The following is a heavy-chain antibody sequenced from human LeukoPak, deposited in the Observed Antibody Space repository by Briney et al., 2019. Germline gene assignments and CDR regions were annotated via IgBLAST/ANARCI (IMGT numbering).Heavy chain of an antibody. CDR1: GGPISSDIW. D-gene: IGHD2-15*01. CDR2: IYHSGST. J-gene: IGHJ2*01. CDR3: ARLEGGSYWYFDL. Sequence: SETLSLTCAVSGGPISSDIWWSWVRQPPGKGLEWIGEIYHSGSTNYNPSLKSRVTISVDKPKNQFSLKLSSVTAADTAVYYCARLEGGSYWYFDLWGRGTLVTVSS. V-gene: IGHV4-4*02.